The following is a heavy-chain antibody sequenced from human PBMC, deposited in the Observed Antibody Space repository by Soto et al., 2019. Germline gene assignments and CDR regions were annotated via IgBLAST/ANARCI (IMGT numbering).Heavy chain of an antibody. Sequence: QVQLVQSGAEVKKPGASVKVSCKASGYTFTGYYMHWVRQAPGQGLEWMGWINPNSGGTNYAQKCQGWVTMTRDTSISTAYMELSRLRSDDTAVYYCARDSGGGDFDYWGQGTLVTVSS. CDR3: ARDSGGGDFDY. CDR1: GYTFTGYY. D-gene: IGHD2-21*01. V-gene: IGHV1-2*04. J-gene: IGHJ4*02. CDR2: INPNSGGT.